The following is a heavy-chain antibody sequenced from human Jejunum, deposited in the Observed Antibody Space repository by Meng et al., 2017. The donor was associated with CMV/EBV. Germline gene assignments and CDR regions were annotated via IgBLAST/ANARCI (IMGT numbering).Heavy chain of an antibody. V-gene: IGHV3-48*04. Sequence: SCAASGFTFSSSSMNWVRQAPGKGLEWISYISWSSGIMYYSDSVKGRFTISRDNAKSSLYLQMNSLRAEDTALYYCARAGWAAIGYWGQGTVVTVSS. D-gene: IGHD2-2*01. CDR2: ISWSSGIM. CDR1: GFTFSSSS. CDR3: ARAGWAAIGY. J-gene: IGHJ4*02.